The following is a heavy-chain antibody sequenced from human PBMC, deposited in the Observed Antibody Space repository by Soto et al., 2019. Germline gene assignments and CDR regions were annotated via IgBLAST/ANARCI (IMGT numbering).Heavy chain of an antibody. V-gene: IGHV2-5*02. CDR3: AHKSYYDSSGYYETPFDY. J-gene: IGHJ4*02. D-gene: IGHD3-22*01. CDR1: GFSLSTSGVG. CDR2: IYWDDDN. Sequence: QITLKESGPTLVKPTQTLTLTCTFSGFSLSTSGVGVGWIRQPPGKALEWLALIYWDDDNRYSPSLKSRLTITKDTSKNQVVLTMTNMDTVDTATYYCAHKSYYDSSGYYETPFDYWGQGTLFTVSS.